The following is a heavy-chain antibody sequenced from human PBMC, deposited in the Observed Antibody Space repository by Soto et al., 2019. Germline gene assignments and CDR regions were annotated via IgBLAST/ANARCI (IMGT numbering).Heavy chain of an antibody. J-gene: IGHJ5*02. CDR2: ISSSSSTI. CDR3: ARHPDRIAQIGWFGP. CDR1: GFTFSSYS. D-gene: IGHD6-13*01. V-gene: IGHV3-48*01. Sequence: GSLRLSCAASGFTFSSYSMNWVRQAPGKGLEWVAYISSSSSTIYYADSVKGRFSISRDNAKNSLYLQMNSLRAEDTAVYYCARHPDRIAQIGWFGPWGQGTLVTVSS.